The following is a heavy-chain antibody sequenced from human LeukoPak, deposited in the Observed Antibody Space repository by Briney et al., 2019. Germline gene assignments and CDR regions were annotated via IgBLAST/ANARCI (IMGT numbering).Heavy chain of an antibody. V-gene: IGHV4-38-2*02. D-gene: IGHD5-18*01. J-gene: IGHJ4*02. CDR1: GYSISSGHY. Sequence: PSETLSLTCTVSGYSISSGHYWGWIRQPPGKGLEWIGSIYHSGSTYYNPSLKSRVTISVDTSKNQFSLKLSSVTAADTAVYYCAREGDGIQLWANFDYWGQGTLVTVSS. CDR3: AREGDGIQLWANFDY. CDR2: IYHSGST.